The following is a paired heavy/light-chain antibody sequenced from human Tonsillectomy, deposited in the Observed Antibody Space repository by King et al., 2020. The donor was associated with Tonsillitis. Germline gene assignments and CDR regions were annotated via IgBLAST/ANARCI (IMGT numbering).Light chain of an antibody. CDR3: QQSHSFPRT. CDR2: GAS. J-gene: IGKJ3*01. CDR1: QTIRDF. Sequence: DIQMTQSPSSLSASVGDRVTITCRASQTIRDFLNWYQHTPGKAPKLLIHGASTLQSGVPSRFSGSGTGTDFTLTISSLQPEDFVTYYCQQSHSFPRTFGPGTKVDMK. V-gene: IGKV1-39*01.
Heavy chain of an antibody. Sequence: QAQLVESGGGLVKPGGSLRLSCAASRFIFTDYYMSWIRQAPGKGLEWVADISTTGSTPFYADSVKGRFTISRDNAENSLYLQMNSLTPEDTAVYYCARDHFLQPNPRGEIVYNHYMDVWGKGTTVSVSS. CDR1: RFIFTDYY. J-gene: IGHJ6*03. V-gene: IGHV3-11*01. D-gene: IGHD5-12*01. CDR2: ISTTGSTP. CDR3: ARDHFLQPNPRGEIVYNHYMDV.